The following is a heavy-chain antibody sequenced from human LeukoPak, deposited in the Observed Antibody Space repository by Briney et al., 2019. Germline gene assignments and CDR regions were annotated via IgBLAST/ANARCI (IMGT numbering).Heavy chain of an antibody. J-gene: IGHJ3*02. D-gene: IGHD2-15*01. CDR1: GGSISSYY. CDR3: ARDEGRYCSGGSCYSHDAFDI. CDR2: IYYSGST. V-gene: IGHV4-59*01. Sequence: SETLSLTSTVSGGSISSYYWSWIRQPPGKGLEWIGYIYYSGSTNYNPSLKSRVTISVDTSKNQFSLKLSSVTAADTAVYYCARDEGRYCSGGSCYSHDAFDIWGQGTMVTVSS.